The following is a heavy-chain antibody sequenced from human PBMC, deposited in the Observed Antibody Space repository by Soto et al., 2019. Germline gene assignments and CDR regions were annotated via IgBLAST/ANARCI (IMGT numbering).Heavy chain of an antibody. Sequence: GESLKISCKVSGYSFTSYWISWVRQMPGKGLEWMGRIDPSDSYTNYSPSFQGHVTISADKPISTAYLQWSSLKASDTAMYYCAILMGSTIFGVAIDAFDNWGQGTMVTVSS. CDR2: IDPSDSYT. CDR1: GYSFTSYW. V-gene: IGHV5-10-1*01. CDR3: AILMGSTIFGVAIDAFDN. J-gene: IGHJ3*02. D-gene: IGHD3-3*01.